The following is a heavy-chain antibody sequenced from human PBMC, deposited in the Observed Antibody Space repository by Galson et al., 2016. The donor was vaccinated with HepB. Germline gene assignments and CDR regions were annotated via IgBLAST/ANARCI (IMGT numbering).Heavy chain of an antibody. Sequence: SLRLSCADSRLTFSGFAMTWVRQAPGKGLEWVSVISSSGDRTYYADSVKGRFTISRDNSKRTVFLQMNSLRVEDTAVYYCAKVGFCNGDACPLEYWGQGTLVAVSS. D-gene: IGHD2-15*01. V-gene: IGHV3-23*01. CDR3: AKVGFCNGDACPLEY. CDR1: RLTFSGFA. J-gene: IGHJ4*02. CDR2: ISSSGDRT.